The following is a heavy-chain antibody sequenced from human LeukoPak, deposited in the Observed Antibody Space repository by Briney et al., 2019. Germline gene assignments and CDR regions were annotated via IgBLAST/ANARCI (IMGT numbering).Heavy chain of an antibody. D-gene: IGHD3-9*01. Sequence: GGSLRLSCAASGFIFSTYAMSWVRQAPGKGLEWVSDISGSGGRTYYADSVKGRFTISRDNAKNSLYLQMNSLRDEDTAVYYCARSSTYYDILTGSYYFDYWGQGTLVTVSS. CDR1: GFIFSTYA. CDR3: ARSSTYYDILTGSYYFDY. CDR2: ISGSGGRT. V-gene: IGHV3-23*01. J-gene: IGHJ4*02.